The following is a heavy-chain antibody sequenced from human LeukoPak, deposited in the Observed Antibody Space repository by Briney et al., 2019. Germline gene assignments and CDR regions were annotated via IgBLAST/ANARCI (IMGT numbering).Heavy chain of an antibody. CDR2: ISDGGSAT. CDR1: GYTFSPYW. J-gene: IGHJ4*02. D-gene: IGHD3-10*02. CDR3: TRENYVPDS. V-gene: IGHV3-7*03. Sequence: GGSLRLSCVASGYTFSPYWMSWVRQTPGKGLEWVASISDGGSATYYVDSVRGRFTISRDDAKNSLFLQMNGLRADDTAVYYCTRENYVPDSWGQGTLVTVSS.